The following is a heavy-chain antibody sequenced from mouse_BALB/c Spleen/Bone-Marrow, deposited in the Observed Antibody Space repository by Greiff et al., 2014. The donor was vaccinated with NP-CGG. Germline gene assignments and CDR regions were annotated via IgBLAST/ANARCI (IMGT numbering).Heavy chain of an antibody. CDR2: IYPSDSYT. J-gene: IGHJ3*01. CDR3: TRYDYDWFAY. CDR1: GYTFTSYW. D-gene: IGHD2-4*01. Sequence: VQLQESGAELVRPGASVKLSCKASGYTFTSYWINWVKQRPGQGLEWIGNIYPSDSYTNYNQKFKDKATLTVDKSSSTAYMQLSSPTSEDSAVYYCTRYDYDWFAYWGQGTLVTVSA. V-gene: IGHV1-69*02.